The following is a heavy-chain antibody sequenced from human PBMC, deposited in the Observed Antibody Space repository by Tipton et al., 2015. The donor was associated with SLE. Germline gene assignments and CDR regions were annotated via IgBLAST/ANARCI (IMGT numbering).Heavy chain of an antibody. CDR1: GGSISSYY. Sequence: TPSLTCTVSGGSISSYYWSWIRQPPGKGLEWIGYIYYSGSTNYNPSLKSRVTISVDTSKNQFSLKLSSVTAADTAVYYCARDRGGGPTPDACDIWGQRIMVTVSS. CDR2: IYYSGST. V-gene: IGHV4-59*01. J-gene: IGHJ3*02. D-gene: IGHD2-15*01. CDR3: ARDRGGGPTPDACDI.